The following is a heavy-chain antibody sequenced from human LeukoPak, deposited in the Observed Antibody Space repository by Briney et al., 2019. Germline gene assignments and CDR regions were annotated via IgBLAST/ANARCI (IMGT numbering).Heavy chain of an antibody. V-gene: IGHV4-59*12. CDR2: IYYSGST. CDR3: ARGGITMVRGLPGY. D-gene: IGHD3-10*01. CDR1: GFTFSTYE. J-gene: IGHJ4*02. Sequence: GSLRLSCAASGFTFSTYEMNWVRQAPGKGLEWIGYIYYSGSTYYNPSLKSRVTISVDTSKNQFSLKLSSVTAADTAVYYCARGGITMVRGLPGYWGQGTLVTVSS.